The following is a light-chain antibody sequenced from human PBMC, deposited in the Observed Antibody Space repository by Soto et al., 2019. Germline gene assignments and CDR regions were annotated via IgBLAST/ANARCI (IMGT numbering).Light chain of an antibody. J-gene: IGKJ1*01. V-gene: IGKV2-24*01. Sequence: EIVMTQTPLSSPVTLGQPASISCRSSQSLVYSDGNTYLSWLQQRPGQPPILLIYQVSNRFSGVLDRVTGSGAGTDFTLKIRRLEAEDCRVYYSVQFSLLPRTFGQETKVEIK. CDR2: QVS. CDR3: VQFSLLPRT. CDR1: QSLVYSDGNTY.